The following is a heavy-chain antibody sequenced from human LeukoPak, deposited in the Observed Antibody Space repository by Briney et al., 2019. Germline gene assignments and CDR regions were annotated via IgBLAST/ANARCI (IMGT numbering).Heavy chain of an antibody. CDR2: IRGKAYGGTT. D-gene: IGHD4-23*01. CDR3: SRYGGNGPDY. Sequence: GGSLRLSCTASGFTFGDDAVSWFHQAPGKGLEWAGFIRGKAYGGTTEYAASVKGRFTISRDDSKSIAYLQMNSLRTEDTAVYYCSRYGGNGPDYWGQGTLVTVSS. CDR1: GFTFGDDA. J-gene: IGHJ4*02. V-gene: IGHV3-49*03.